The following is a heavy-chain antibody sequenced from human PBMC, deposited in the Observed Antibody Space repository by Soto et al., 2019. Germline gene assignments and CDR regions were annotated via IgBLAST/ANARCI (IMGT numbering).Heavy chain of an antibody. V-gene: IGHV3-23*01. CDR1: GFTFSSYA. CDR2: IRGSGVST. D-gene: IGHD3-9*01. CDR3: AKGGNDILTGFSYSFDY. J-gene: IGHJ4*02. Sequence: GGSLRLSCAASGFTFSSYAMSWVRQAPGKGLEWVSAIRGSGVSTYYADSVKGRFTISRDNSKNTLYLQMNSLRDEDRAVYYCAKGGNDILTGFSYSFDYWGQGTLVTVSS.